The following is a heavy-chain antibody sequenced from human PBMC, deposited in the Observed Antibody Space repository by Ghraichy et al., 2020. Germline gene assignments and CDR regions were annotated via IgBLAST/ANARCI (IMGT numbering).Heavy chain of an antibody. CDR2: ISGSGGST. D-gene: IGHD4-17*01. CDR1: GFTFSSYA. V-gene: IGHV3-23*01. Sequence: GGSLRLSCAASGFTFSSYAMSWVRQAPGKGLEWVSAISGSGGSTYYADSVKGRFTISRDNSKNTLYLQMNSLRAEDTAVYYCAKPKHDDGDYLACFQHWGQRSLVTVSS. J-gene: IGHJ1*01. CDR3: AKPKHDDGDYLACFQH.